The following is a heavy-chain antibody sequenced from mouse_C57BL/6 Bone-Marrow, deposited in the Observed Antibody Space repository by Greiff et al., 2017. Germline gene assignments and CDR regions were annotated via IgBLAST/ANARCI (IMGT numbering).Heavy chain of an antibody. CDR2: INPGSGGT. V-gene: IGHV1-54*01. J-gene: IGHJ3*01. CDR1: GYAFTNYL. D-gene: IGHD2-1*01. CDR3: AREDYGNYEFAY. Sequence: VQLQQSGAELVRPGTSVKVSCKASGYAFTNYLIEWVKQRPGQGLEWIGVINPGSGGTNYNEKFKGKATLTADKSSSTAYMQLSSLTSEDSAVYFCAREDYGNYEFAYWGQGTLVTVSA.